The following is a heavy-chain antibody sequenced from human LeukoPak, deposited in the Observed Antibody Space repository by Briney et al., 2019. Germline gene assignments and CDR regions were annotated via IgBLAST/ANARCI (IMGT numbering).Heavy chain of an antibody. CDR1: GFTFSSYW. CDR3: ARRGLVPAFDI. D-gene: IGHD2-2*01. J-gene: IGHJ3*02. V-gene: IGHV3-74*01. CDR2: INGDGSST. Sequence: GGSLRLSCAASGFTFSSYWMDWVRQAPGKGLVWVSRINGDGSSTTYADAVKGRFTISRDNAKNTLYLQMSSLRAEDTAVYYCARRGLVPAFDIWGQGTMVTVAS.